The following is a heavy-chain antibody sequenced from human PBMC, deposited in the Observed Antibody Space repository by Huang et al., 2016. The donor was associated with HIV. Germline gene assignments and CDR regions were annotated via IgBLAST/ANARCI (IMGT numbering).Heavy chain of an antibody. D-gene: IGHD3-10*01. CDR2: SSGNGGST. V-gene: IGHV3-23*01. J-gene: IGHJ4*02. Sequence: EVQLLESGGGLVQPGGSLRLSCAASGFTFNNYVMNRVRQAPGKGLEGVSTSSGNGGSTYYADSVKGRFTISRDNSKNTLYLHMNSLRVEDTAVYYCAKGIKSSGSYYFDYWGQGTLVTVSS. CDR1: GFTFNNYV. CDR3: AKGIKSSGSYYFDY.